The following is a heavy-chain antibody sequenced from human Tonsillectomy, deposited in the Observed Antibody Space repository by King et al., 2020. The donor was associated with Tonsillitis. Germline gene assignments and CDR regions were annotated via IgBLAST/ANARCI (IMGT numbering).Heavy chain of an antibody. V-gene: IGHV3-21*01. J-gene: IGHJ4*02. CDR3: ARDGVAGVSDY. CDR1: GFTFSSYS. Sequence: VQLVESGGGLVKPGGSLRLSCAASGFTFSSYSMNWVRQAPGKGLEWVSSISSSSSYIYYADSVKGRFTISRDNAKNSLYLQMKSLRAEDTAVYYCARDGVAGVSDYWGQGTLVTVSS. CDR2: ISSSSSYI. D-gene: IGHD6-19*01.